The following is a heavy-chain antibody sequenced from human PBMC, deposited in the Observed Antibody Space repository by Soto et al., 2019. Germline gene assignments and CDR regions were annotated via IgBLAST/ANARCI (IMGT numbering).Heavy chain of an antibody. CDR1: GFTFGDYY. J-gene: IGHJ4*02. V-gene: IGHV3-11*01. Sequence: QVQLVESGGGLVKPGGSLRLSCAASGFTFGDYYMSWIRQAPGKGLEWLSYISISGGTIYYADSVKGRFSISRDNAKNSLYLQLSSLRAEDTAVYFCARERARVFDSWGQGTLVTVSS. CDR3: ARERARVFDS. CDR2: ISISGGTI.